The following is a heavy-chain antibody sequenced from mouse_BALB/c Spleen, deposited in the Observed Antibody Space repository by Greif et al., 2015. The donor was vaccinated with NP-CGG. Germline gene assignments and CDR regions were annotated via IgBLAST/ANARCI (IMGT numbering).Heavy chain of an antibody. CDR1: GYSFTGYT. CDR3: AREGYGSSYPFGY. J-gene: IGHJ3*01. Sequence: EVKLQESGPELVKPGTSMKISCKASGYSFTGYTTNWVKQSHGKNLEWIGLINPYNGGTSYNQKFKGKATLTVDKSSSTAYMELLSPTSEDSAVYYCAREGYGSSYPFGYWGQGTLVTVSA. V-gene: IGHV1-26*01. D-gene: IGHD1-1*01. CDR2: INPYNGGT.